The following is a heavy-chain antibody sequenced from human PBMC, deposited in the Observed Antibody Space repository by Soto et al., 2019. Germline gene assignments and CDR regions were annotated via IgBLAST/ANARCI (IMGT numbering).Heavy chain of an antibody. CDR3: ARGGYCTTTSCPLGYFDY. D-gene: IGHD2-2*01. CDR2: ISADNGNT. V-gene: IGHV1-18*01. J-gene: IGHJ4*02. CDR1: GYTFTSYG. Sequence: QVQLVQSGAEVKKPGASVKVSCKASGYTFTSYGMTWVRQAPGQGLEWMGWISADNGNTNSAQKLQGRVTMTTDTSTSTVYMELRGLRSDDTAVYYCARGGYCTTTSCPLGYFDYWGQGALVTVSS.